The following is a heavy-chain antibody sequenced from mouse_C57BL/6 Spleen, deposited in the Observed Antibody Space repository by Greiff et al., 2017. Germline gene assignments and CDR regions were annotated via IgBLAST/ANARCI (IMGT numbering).Heavy chain of an antibody. CDR2: IWSDGST. V-gene: IGHV2-6-1*01. Sequence: VQLQQSGPGLVAPSQSLSITCTVSGFSLTSYGVHWVRQPPGKGLEWLVVIWSDGSTTYNSALKSRLSISKDNSKSQVFLKMNSLQTDDTAMYYCARHSSKFYAMDYWGQGTSVTVSS. CDR3: ARHSSKFYAMDY. D-gene: IGHD2-10*02. J-gene: IGHJ4*01. CDR1: GFSLTSYG.